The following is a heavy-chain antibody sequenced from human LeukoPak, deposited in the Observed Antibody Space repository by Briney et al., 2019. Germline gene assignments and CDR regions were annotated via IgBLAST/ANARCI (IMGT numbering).Heavy chain of an antibody. CDR3: AKSSY. V-gene: IGHV3-30*18. CDR1: GFTFSSYG. Sequence: GGSLRLSYAPSGFTFSSYGMHWVRQAPGKGLEWVAVISYDGSNKYYADSVKGRFTISRDNSKNTLYLQMNSLRAEDTAVYYCAKSSYWGQGTLVTVSS. J-gene: IGHJ4*02. CDR2: ISYDGSNK.